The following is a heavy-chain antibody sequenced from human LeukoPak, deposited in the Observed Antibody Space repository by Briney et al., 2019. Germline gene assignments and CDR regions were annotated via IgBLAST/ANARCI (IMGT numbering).Heavy chain of an antibody. CDR3: AKSNGLDY. D-gene: IGHD2-8*01. CDR2: ISGSGDST. CDR1: GFTFSHYA. J-gene: IGHJ4*02. Sequence: GGSLRLSCAASGFTFSHYAMSWVRQAPGKGLEWVSTISGSGDSTYYADSVKGRFTISRDNSKNTLNLQMNSLRVEDTAVYYCAKSNGLDYWGQGTLVTVSS. V-gene: IGHV3-23*01.